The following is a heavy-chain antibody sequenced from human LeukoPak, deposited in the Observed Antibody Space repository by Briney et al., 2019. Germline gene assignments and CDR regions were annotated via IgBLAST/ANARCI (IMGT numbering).Heavy chain of an antibody. D-gene: IGHD2-15*01. CDR2: ISNTGDNT. Sequence: PGGSLRLSCAASGFTFTTYAMSWVRQAPGKGLEWLSTISNTGDNTYFAASVKGRFTISRDNSRNLVYLHMNSLRAEDTAVYYCAKSHSVAQRGYFDYWGQGTLVTVSS. J-gene: IGHJ4*02. CDR1: GFTFTTYA. V-gene: IGHV3-23*01. CDR3: AKSHSVAQRGYFDY.